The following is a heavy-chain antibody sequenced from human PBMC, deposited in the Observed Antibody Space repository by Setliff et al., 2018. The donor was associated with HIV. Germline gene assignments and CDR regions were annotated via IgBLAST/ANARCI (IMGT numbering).Heavy chain of an antibody. Sequence: TLSLTCSVSGYSLSSGYYWGWVRQPPGKGPEFIGSTYHTGTPYYNPSLKSRVAISVDTSNNQFFLSLTSVTAADTAVYFCAIQRGDVDWYLSVVHWGQGKLVTVSS. CDR3: AIQRGDVDWYLSVVH. CDR1: GYSLSSGYY. J-gene: IGHJ5*02. CDR2: TYHTGTP. V-gene: IGHV4-38-2*02. D-gene: IGHD3-9*01.